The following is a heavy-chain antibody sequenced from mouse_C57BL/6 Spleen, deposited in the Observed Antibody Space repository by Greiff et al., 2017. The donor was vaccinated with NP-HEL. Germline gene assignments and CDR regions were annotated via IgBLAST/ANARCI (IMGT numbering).Heavy chain of an antibody. CDR2: IRSKSSNYAT. CDR1: GFTFNTYA. V-gene: IGHV10-3*01. D-gene: IGHD2-1*01. CDR3: VRGGYGNYPYWYFDV. Sequence: EVQRVESGGGLVQPKGSLKLSCAASGFTFNTYAMHWVRQAPGKGLEWVARIRSKSSNYATYYADSVKDRFTISRDDSQSMLYLQMNNLKTEDTAMYYCVRGGYGNYPYWYFDVWGTGTTVTVSS. J-gene: IGHJ1*03.